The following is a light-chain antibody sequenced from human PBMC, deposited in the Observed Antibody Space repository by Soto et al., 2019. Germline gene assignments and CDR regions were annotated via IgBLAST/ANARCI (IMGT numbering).Light chain of an antibody. CDR2: GAS. J-gene: IGKJ4*01. Sequence: EIVLTQSPGTLSLSPGERATLSCRASQSVSNNFLAWYQQKPGQAPRVLIYGASTRATGIPDRFSGSGSGADFTLTISRLYPEDFAVYYCQQYGSSPLTFGGGTKVEIK. CDR1: QSVSNNF. CDR3: QQYGSSPLT. V-gene: IGKV3-20*01.